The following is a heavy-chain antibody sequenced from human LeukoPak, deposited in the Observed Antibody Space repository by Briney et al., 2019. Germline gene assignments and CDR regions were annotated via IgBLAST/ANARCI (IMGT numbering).Heavy chain of an antibody. V-gene: IGHV3-74*01. CDR1: GFTFSRYW. J-gene: IGHJ4*02. CDR2: INTDGSST. Sequence: PGGSLRLSCAASGFTFSRYWMHWVRQAPGKGLVWVSLINTDGSSTNYVDSVRGRFTISRDNSRNTLYLQMNSLRAEDTAVYYCAKDIEEWLVKGGGCFDYWGQGTLVTVSS. D-gene: IGHD6-19*01. CDR3: AKDIEEWLVKGGGCFDY.